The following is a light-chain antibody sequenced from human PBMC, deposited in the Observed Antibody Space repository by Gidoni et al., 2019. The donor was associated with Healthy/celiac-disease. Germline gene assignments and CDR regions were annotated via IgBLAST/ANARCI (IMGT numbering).Light chain of an antibody. CDR3: QQYNNWPPGDT. CDR1: PSVSSN. V-gene: IGKV3-15*01. J-gene: IGKJ2*01. Sequence: EIVRTQSPATMSVSPGERATLSCRASPSVSSNLAWYQQKPGQAPTLLIYGASTRATGIPARFSGSGSGTEFTLTISSLQSEDFAVYSCQQYNNWPPGDTFGQGTKLEIK. CDR2: GAS.